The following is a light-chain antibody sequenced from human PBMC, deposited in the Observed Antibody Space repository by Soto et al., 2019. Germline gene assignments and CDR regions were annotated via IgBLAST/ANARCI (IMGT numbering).Light chain of an antibody. CDR3: QQRSNWWT. V-gene: IGKV3-11*01. Sequence: IMLTPSPARLSLSPGERATLSCRASQSVSSYLAWYQQKPGQAPRLLIYDASNRATGIPARFSGSGSGTDFTLTISSLEPEDFAVYYCQQRSNWWTVGQGTKVAIK. J-gene: IGKJ1*01. CDR2: DAS. CDR1: QSVSSY.